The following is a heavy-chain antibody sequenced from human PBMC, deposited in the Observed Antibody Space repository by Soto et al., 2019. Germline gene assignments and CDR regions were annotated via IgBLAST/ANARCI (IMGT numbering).Heavy chain of an antibody. CDR1: GFTFSDSV. J-gene: IGHJ4*02. CDR2: MSGDGRT. V-gene: IGHV3-23*01. Sequence: GGSLRLSCVGSGFTFSDSVMAWVRQAPGKGLEWLSVMSGDGRTRYALSVTGRFTISRDNSKNTLYLQMRSPRAEDAAAYYCVKWHTSNFDSLPFTGFDFWGQGTQVTVSS. CDR3: VKWHTSNFDSLPFTGFDF. D-gene: IGHD3-22*01.